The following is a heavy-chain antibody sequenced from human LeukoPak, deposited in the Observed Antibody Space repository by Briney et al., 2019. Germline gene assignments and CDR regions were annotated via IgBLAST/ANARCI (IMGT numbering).Heavy chain of an antibody. Sequence: GGSLRLSCVASGFTFSSYEMNWVRQAPGKGLEWVGFIRSKAYGGTTEYAASVKGRFTISRDDSKSIAYLQMNSLKTEDTAVYYCTRDQWELLPSYYYYMDVWGKGTTVTISS. CDR3: TRDQWELLPSYYYYMDV. J-gene: IGHJ6*03. V-gene: IGHV3-49*04. CDR1: GFTFSSYE. D-gene: IGHD1-26*01. CDR2: IRSKAYGGTT.